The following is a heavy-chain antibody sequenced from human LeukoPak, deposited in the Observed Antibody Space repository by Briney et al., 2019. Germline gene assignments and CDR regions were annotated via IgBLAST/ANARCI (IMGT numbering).Heavy chain of an antibody. CDR3: ARYGVRWPFDY. V-gene: IGHV3-23*01. CDR2: IGGGGGSI. J-gene: IGHJ4*02. D-gene: IGHD5-24*01. CDR1: GFTFSDYA. Sequence: PGGSLRLSCAASGFTFSDYAMIWVRQAPGKGLEWVSAIGGGGGSIHYAESVKGRFTISRDNAKNSLYLQMNSLRAEDTAVYYCARYGVRWPFDYWGQGTLVTVSS.